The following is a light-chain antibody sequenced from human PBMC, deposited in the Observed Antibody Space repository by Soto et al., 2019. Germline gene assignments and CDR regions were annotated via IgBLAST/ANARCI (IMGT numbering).Light chain of an antibody. CDR2: GAS. V-gene: IGKV3-20*01. CDR3: QQYGSSPWT. Sequence: EIVLTQSPGTLSLSPGERATLSCRASQSVSSSYLAWYQQKPGQAPRLLIYGASSRATGIPDRFSGSGSGTDFSITLSSMEPEDFAVYYCQQYGSSPWTVGQGTKVEIK. CDR1: QSVSSSY. J-gene: IGKJ1*01.